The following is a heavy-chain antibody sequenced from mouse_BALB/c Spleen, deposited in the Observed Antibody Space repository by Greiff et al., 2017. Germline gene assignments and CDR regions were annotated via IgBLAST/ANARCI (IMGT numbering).Heavy chain of an antibody. J-gene: IGHJ4*01. CDR1: GFSLTSYG. CDR3: ARDRDLFITTVVATDYAMDY. V-gene: IGHV2-9*02. D-gene: IGHD1-1*01. Sequence: VQLQQSGPGLVAPSQSLSITCTVSGFSLTSYGVHWVRQPPGKGLEWLGVIWAGGSTNYNSALMSRLSISKDNSKSQVFLKMNSLQTADTAMYYCARDRDLFITTVVATDYAMDYWGQGTSVTVSS. CDR2: IWAGGST.